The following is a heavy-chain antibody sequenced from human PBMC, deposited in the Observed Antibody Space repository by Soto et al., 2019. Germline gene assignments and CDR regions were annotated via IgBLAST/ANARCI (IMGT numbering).Heavy chain of an antibody. V-gene: IGHV4-4*02. CDR1: GGSISSSNW. D-gene: IGHD3-22*01. CDR2: IYHSGST. CDR3: ARVLTMIVVDHNNWFDP. Sequence: NPSETLSLTCAVSGGSISSSNWWSWVRQPPGKGLEWIGEIYHSGSTNYNPSLKSRVTISVDKSKNQFSLKLSSVTAADTAVYYCARVLTMIVVDHNNWFDPWGQGTLVTVSS. J-gene: IGHJ5*02.